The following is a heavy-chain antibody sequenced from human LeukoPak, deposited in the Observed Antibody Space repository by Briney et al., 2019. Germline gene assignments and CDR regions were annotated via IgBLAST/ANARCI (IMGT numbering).Heavy chain of an antibody. CDR1: GFTFSSYS. CDR2: ISSSSSYI. V-gene: IGHV3-21*01. J-gene: IGHJ4*02. D-gene: IGHD3-22*01. CDR3: ARGLSGYYYDSSGYYYFDY. Sequence: GGSLRLSCAASGFTFSSYSMNWVRQAPGKGLEWVSSISSSSSYIYYADSVKGRFTISRDNAKNSLYLQMNSLRAEDTAVYYCARGLSGYYYDSSGYYYFDYWGQGTLVTVSS.